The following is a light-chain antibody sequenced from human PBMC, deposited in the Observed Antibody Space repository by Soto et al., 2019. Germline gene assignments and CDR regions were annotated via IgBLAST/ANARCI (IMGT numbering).Light chain of an antibody. Sequence: VMTQSPPSLPAFLCQPAPISSSTQQGLLYSDGNTHLNWFQQKPGQAPRRLIYKVSNRDSGVPDRFCGSASGTDFTLKISRVEAEDVGVYYCMQDARWPHTFGQGTKVDIK. CDR3: MQDARWPHT. CDR1: QGLLYSDGNTH. J-gene: IGKJ1*01. V-gene: IGKV2-30*01. CDR2: KVS.